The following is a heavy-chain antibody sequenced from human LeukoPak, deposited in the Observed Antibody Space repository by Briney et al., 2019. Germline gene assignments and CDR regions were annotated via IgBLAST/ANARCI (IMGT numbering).Heavy chain of an antibody. D-gene: IGHD1-26*01. CDR3: AKAERGGIVGATRD. CDR2: VSGSGGSI. V-gene: IGHV3-23*01. J-gene: IGHJ4*02. CDR1: GSTFSSNV. Sequence: GGSLRLSCAASGSTFSSNVMSWVRQAPGKGLEWVSSVSGSGGSIYYADSVKGRFTISRDNSKNTLYLQMNSLRAEDTAVYYCAKAERGGIVGATRDWGQGTLVTVSS.